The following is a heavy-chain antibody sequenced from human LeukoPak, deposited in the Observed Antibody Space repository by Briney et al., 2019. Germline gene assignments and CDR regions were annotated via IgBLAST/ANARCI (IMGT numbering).Heavy chain of an antibody. CDR1: GGSISSXY. V-gene: IGHV4-59*01. J-gene: IGHJ3*02. CDR3: ARVLIAAAGTPGAFDI. Sequence: TLSLTCTVSGGSISSXYWSRXRQPPGKGLEWIGXIYYSGSTNYNPSLTSRVTISVDTSKNQFSLKLSSVTAADTAVYYCARVLIAAAGTPGAFDIWGQGTMVTVSS. CDR2: IYYSGST. D-gene: IGHD6-13*01.